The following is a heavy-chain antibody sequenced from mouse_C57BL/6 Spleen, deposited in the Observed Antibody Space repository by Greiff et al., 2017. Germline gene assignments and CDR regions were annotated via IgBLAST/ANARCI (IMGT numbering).Heavy chain of an antibody. D-gene: IGHD2-4*01. V-gene: IGHV1-26*01. CDR3: AREKDDYDVFDY. CDR2: INPNNGGT. Sequence: VQLQQSGPELVKPGASVKISCKASGYTFTDYYMNWVKQSHGKSLEWIGDINPNNGGTSYNQKFKGKATLTVDKSSSTAYMELRSLTSEDSAVYYCAREKDDYDVFDYWGQGTTLTVSS. CDR1: GYTFTDYY. J-gene: IGHJ2*01.